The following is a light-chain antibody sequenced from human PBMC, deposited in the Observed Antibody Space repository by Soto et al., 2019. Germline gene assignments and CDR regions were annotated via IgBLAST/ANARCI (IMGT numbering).Light chain of an antibody. CDR3: SSYTSRSTLYV. CDR1: SSDVGGYNY. Sequence: QSALTQPASVSGSPGQSITISCTGTSSDVGGYNYVSWYQQHPGKAPKLMIYEVSNRPSGVSNRFSGSKSGNTASLTISGLQAEDEADYYCSSYTSRSTLYVFGPGTKVTVL. CDR2: EVS. V-gene: IGLV2-14*01. J-gene: IGLJ1*01.